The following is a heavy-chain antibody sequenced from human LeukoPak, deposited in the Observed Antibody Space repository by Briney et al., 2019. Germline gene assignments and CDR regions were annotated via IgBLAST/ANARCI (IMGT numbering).Heavy chain of an antibody. V-gene: IGHV3-7*01. J-gene: IGHJ4*02. Sequence: PGGSLRLSCAASGFTFSSYWMTWVRQATGKGLEWVASINQDGSDKYYVDSVKGRFTISRDNAKNSLFLQMNSLRAEDTAVYYCARTTYGDYGYWGQGTLVTVSS. CDR2: INQDGSDK. CDR3: ARTTYGDYGY. D-gene: IGHD4-17*01. CDR1: GFTFSSYW.